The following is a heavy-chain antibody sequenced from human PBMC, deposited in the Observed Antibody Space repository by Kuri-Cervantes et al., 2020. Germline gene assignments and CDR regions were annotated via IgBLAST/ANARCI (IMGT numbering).Heavy chain of an antibody. CDR3: VRDSHYDTLTGYNPFDY. Sequence: GGSLRLSCAASGFTFDDYAMHWVRQAPGKGLEWVSLISWDGGSTYYADSVKGRFTISRDNSKNTLYLQMNSLRAEDTAVYYCVRDSHYDTLTGYNPFDYWGQGTLVTVSS. J-gene: IGHJ4*02. V-gene: IGHV3-43D*04. D-gene: IGHD3-9*01. CDR2: ISWDGGST. CDR1: GFTFDDYA.